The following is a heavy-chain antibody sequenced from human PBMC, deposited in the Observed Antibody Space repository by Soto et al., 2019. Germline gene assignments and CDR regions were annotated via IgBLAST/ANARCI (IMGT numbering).Heavy chain of an antibody. CDR2: IIPLFGTT. CDR1: GGTFSSYT. D-gene: IGHD6-13*01. CDR3: ARDSIAAAGTDY. V-gene: IGHV1-69*13. Sequence: SVNVSCKSSGGTFSSYTIAWVRQAPGQGLEWMGEIIPLFGTTNYVEKFQGRLTITADASTSTAYMELSSLRSEDTAMYHCARDSIAAAGTDYWGQGTLVTVSS. J-gene: IGHJ4*02.